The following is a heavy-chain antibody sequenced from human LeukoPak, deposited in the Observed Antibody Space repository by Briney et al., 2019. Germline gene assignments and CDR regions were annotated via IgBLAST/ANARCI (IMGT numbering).Heavy chain of an antibody. Sequence: GGSLRLSCAASGFTFSSYAMSWVRQAPGKGLEWVSAISGSGGSTYYADSVKGRFTISRDNSKNTLYLQMNSLRAEDTAVYYCARDKSYSYFQHWGQGTLVTVSS. V-gene: IGHV3-23*01. J-gene: IGHJ1*01. CDR1: GFTFSSYA. CDR3: ARDKSYSYFQH. D-gene: IGHD3-10*01. CDR2: ISGSGGST.